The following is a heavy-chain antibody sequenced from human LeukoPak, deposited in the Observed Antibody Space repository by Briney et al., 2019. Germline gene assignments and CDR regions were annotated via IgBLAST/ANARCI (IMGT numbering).Heavy chain of an antibody. CDR3: ARDHRLGRTGYDMPAD. V-gene: IGHV1-2*02. D-gene: IGHD5-12*01. Sequence: ASVKVSCKASGYTFVDYYMHWVRQAPGQGFEWIGWLNPRSGATKYAQKFQARVTMTRDTSTSTGYMELTRLTSDDTAVYYCARDHRLGRTGYDMPADWGQGTRVIVSS. CDR2: LNPRSGAT. CDR1: GYTFVDYY. J-gene: IGHJ4*02.